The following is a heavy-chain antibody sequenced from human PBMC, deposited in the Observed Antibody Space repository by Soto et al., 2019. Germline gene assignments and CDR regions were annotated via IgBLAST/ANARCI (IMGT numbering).Heavy chain of an antibody. Sequence: ASVKVSCKASGYTFTSYDINWVRQATGQGLEWMGWMNPNSGNTGYAQKFQGRVTMTRNTSISTAYMELSSLRSEDTAVYYCARGHRECTNGVCSFYYIDYWGQGTLVTVSS. V-gene: IGHV1-8*01. D-gene: IGHD2-8*01. CDR3: ARGHRECTNGVCSFYYIDY. CDR2: MNPNSGNT. CDR1: GYTFTSYD. J-gene: IGHJ4*02.